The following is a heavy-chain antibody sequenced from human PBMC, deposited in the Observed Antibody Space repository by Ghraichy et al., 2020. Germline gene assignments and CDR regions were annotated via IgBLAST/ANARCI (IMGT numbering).Heavy chain of an antibody. J-gene: IGHJ6*04. CDR3: ASSPSGYDYMDV. CDR1: GFTFSDYY. Sequence: GGSLRLSCAASGFTFSDYYMNWIRHAPGKGLEWVSYISSSSSYTTYADSVKDRFTISRDNAKNSLYLQMNSLRAEDTAVYYCASSPSGYDYMDVWGKGTTVTVSS. D-gene: IGHD5-12*01. V-gene: IGHV3-11*03. CDR2: ISSSSSYT.